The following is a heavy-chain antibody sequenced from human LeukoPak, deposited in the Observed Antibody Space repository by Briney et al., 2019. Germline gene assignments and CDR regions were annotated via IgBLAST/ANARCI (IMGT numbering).Heavy chain of an antibody. D-gene: IGHD5-12*01. Sequence: PGGSLRLSCAASGFTVSSNYMTWVRQAPGQGLEWVSVIYFGGTTYYADSVKGRFTISRDNSKNTVYLQMNSLRVEDTAVYYCARDRGYTQDYWGQGTLVTVSS. CDR1: GFTVSSNY. CDR2: IYFGGTT. V-gene: IGHV3-53*01. CDR3: ARDRGYTQDY. J-gene: IGHJ4*02.